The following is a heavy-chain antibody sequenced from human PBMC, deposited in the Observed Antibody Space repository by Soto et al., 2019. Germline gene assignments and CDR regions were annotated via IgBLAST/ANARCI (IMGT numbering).Heavy chain of an antibody. CDR1: GFTISSRDNHA. Sequence: PGGSLRLSCAASGFTISSRDNHAMSWVRQAPGKGPEWISTISSDGSNRHYADSVLGRFTISRDSSRNTVNLLMNRLRVEDTARYFCVSWVSVHFDCWGRGTQVTVSS. V-gene: IGHV3-23*01. J-gene: IGHJ4*02. CDR2: ISSDGSNR. D-gene: IGHD2-8*01. CDR3: VSWVSVHFDC.